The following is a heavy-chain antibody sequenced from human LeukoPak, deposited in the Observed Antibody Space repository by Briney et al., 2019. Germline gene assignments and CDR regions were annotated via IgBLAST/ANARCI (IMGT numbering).Heavy chain of an antibody. CDR1: GFTFSSYE. CDR3: AKTYSGYDGVDY. D-gene: IGHD5-12*01. V-gene: IGHV3-48*03. Sequence: GGSLRLSCAASGFTFSSYEMNWVRQAPGKGLEWVSYISSSGSTTYYADSVKGRFTISRDNSKNTLYLQMNSLRAEDTAIYYCAKTYSGYDGVDYWGQGTLVTVSS. CDR2: ISSSGSTT. J-gene: IGHJ4*02.